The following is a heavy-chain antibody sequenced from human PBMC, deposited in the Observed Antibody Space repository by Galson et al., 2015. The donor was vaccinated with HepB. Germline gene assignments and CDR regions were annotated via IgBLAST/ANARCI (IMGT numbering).Heavy chain of an antibody. V-gene: IGHV1-2*02. D-gene: IGHD2-2*01. CDR1: GYTFTGYY. J-gene: IGHJ5*02. Sequence: SVKVSCKASGYTFTGYYMHWVRQAPGQGLEWMGWINPNSGGTNYAQKLQGRVTMTRDTSSSTAYMELSRLRSDDTAVYYCARLGWEFDVVVPAANWFDPWGQGTLVTVSS. CDR2: INPNSGGT. CDR3: ARLGWEFDVVVPAANWFDP.